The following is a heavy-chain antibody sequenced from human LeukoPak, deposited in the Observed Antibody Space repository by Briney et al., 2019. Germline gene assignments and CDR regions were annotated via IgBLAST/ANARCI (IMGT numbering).Heavy chain of an antibody. CDR3: ARDQKRGSYQKGAFDI. J-gene: IGHJ3*02. Sequence: SETLSLTCTVSGGSISSSSYYWGWIRQPPGKGLEWIGSIYYSGSTYYNPSLKSRVTISVDTSKNQFSLKLSSVTAADTAVYYCARDQKRGSYQKGAFDIWGQGTMVTVSS. D-gene: IGHD1-26*01. V-gene: IGHV4-39*07. CDR1: GGSISSSSYY. CDR2: IYYSGST.